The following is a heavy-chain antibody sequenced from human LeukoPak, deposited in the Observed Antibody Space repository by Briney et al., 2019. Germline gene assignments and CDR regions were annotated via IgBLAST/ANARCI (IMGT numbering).Heavy chain of an antibody. D-gene: IGHD3-10*01. CDR2: IYAADSDT. Sequence: GESLKISCQGSGNSFNNYWISWVRQMPGKGLEWMAIIYAADSDTRYRPSFQGQVTLSVDKSISTVYLQWSSLKASDTAVYYCARHLRGLDLWGQGTLVTVSS. V-gene: IGHV5-51*01. CDR1: GNSFNNYW. CDR3: ARHLRGLDL. J-gene: IGHJ5*02.